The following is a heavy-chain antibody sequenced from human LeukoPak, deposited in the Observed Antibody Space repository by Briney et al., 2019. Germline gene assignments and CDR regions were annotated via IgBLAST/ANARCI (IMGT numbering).Heavy chain of an antibody. CDR2: INHSGST. V-gene: IGHV4-34*01. CDR1: GGSFSGYY. Sequence: PSETLSLTCAVYGGSFSGYYWSWIRQPPGKGLEWIGEINHSGSTNYNPSLKSRVTISVDTSKNQFSLKLSSVTAADTAVYYCSEAYDSSGSEYFQHWGQGTLVTVSS. CDR3: SEAYDSSGSEYFQH. D-gene: IGHD3-22*01. J-gene: IGHJ1*01.